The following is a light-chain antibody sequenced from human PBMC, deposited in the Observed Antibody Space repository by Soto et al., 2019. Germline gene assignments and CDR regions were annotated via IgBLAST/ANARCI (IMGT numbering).Light chain of an antibody. CDR1: SSDVGNYNL. Sequence: QSALTQPASVSGSPGQSITISCTGTSSDVGNYNLVSWYQQHPGKAPKVMIYEVSKRPSGVSNRFSGSKSGNTASLTISGLQAEDEADYYCSSYGGTSSYVVFGGGTKLTVL. V-gene: IGLV2-23*02. J-gene: IGLJ2*01. CDR2: EVS. CDR3: SSYGGTSSYVV.